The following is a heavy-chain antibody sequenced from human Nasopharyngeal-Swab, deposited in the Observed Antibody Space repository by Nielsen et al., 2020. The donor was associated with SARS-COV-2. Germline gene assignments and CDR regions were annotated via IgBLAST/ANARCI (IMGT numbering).Heavy chain of an antibody. D-gene: IGHD2-15*01. J-gene: IGHJ6*02. CDR2: IKPSGGST. V-gene: IGHV1-46*01. CDR3: ARDPTPPEYCSGGSCYSGDYYYGMDV. Sequence: ASVNVSCKASRYTFTSYYMHWVRQTPGQGLEWTGKIKPSGGSTSYAQKFQGRVTMTRDTSTSTVYMELSSLGSEDTAVYYCARDPTPPEYCSGGSCYSGDYYYGMDVWGQGTTVTVSS. CDR1: RYTFTSYY.